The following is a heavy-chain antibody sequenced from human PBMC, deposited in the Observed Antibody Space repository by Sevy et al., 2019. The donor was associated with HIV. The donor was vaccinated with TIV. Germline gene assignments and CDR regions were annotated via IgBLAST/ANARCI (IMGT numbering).Heavy chain of an antibody. CDR1: GFSFSSYA. CDR3: ARFPPERAFDI. Sequence: GGSLRLSCAASGFSFSSYAMHWVRQAPGKGPEWVTVMSFDGSDTYYADSVKGRFTISRDNSKNMLYLQMNSLRAEDTAVYYCARFPPERAFDIWGQGTMVTVSS. V-gene: IGHV3-30*04. CDR2: MSFDGSDT. J-gene: IGHJ3*02.